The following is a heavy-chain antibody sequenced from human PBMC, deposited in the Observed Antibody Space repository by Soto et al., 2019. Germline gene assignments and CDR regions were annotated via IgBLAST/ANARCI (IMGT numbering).Heavy chain of an antibody. CDR3: AKGLPVLRFLEWSHFDY. D-gene: IGHD3-3*01. CDR2: ISGSGGST. V-gene: IGHV3-23*01. J-gene: IGHJ4*02. Sequence: GGSLRLSCAASGFTFISYAMSWVRQAPGKGLEWVSAISGSGGSTYYADSVKGRFTISRDNSKNTLYLQMNSLRAEDTAVYYCAKGLPVLRFLEWSHFDYWGQGTLVTVSS. CDR1: GFTFISYA.